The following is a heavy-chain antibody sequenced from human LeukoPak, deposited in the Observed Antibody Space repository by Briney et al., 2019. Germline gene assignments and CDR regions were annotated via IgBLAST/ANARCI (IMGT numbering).Heavy chain of an antibody. CDR1: GFTVSSNY. CDR2: IHSGGNT. J-gene: IGHJ4*02. Sequence: GGSLRLSCAASGFTVSSNYMTWVRQAPGKGLEWVSGIHSGGNTYYADSVKGRFTISRDNSKNTLYLQMNSWRAQDSAVYYCAKVAFYDSSGFDYWGQGTLVTVSS. CDR3: AKVAFYDSSGFDY. V-gene: IGHV3-66*01. D-gene: IGHD3-22*01.